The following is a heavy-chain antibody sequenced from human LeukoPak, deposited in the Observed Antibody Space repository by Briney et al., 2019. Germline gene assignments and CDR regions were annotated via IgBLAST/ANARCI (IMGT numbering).Heavy chain of an antibody. Sequence: SETLSLTCTVSGGSISSYYWSWIRQPPGKGLEWIGYIYYSGSTNYNPSLKSRVTISVDTSKNQFSLKLSSVTAADTAVCYCASWGGYSGSYGGFDYWGQGTLVTVSS. CDR2: IYYSGST. V-gene: IGHV4-59*08. J-gene: IGHJ4*02. CDR1: GGSISSYY. D-gene: IGHD1-26*01. CDR3: ASWGGYSGSYGGFDY.